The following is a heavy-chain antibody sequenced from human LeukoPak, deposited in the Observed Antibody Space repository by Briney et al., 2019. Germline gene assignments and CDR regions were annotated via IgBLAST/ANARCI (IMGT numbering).Heavy chain of an antibody. J-gene: IGHJ4*02. Sequence: GGSLRLSCAASGFTFSSYGMHWVRQAPGKGPEWVAFIRYDGSNKYYADSVKGRFTISRDNSKNTLYLQMNSLRAEDTAVYYCAKGLIAVAGVIDYWGQGTLVTVSS. V-gene: IGHV3-30*02. CDR1: GFTFSSYG. CDR3: AKGLIAVAGVIDY. D-gene: IGHD6-19*01. CDR2: IRYDGSNK.